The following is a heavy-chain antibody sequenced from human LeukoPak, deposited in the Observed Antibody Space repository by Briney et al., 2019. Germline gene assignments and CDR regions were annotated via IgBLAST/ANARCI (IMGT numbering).Heavy chain of an antibody. J-gene: IGHJ4*02. V-gene: IGHV1-2*02. CDR3: ARDLGGSGGYYLGY. CDR1: GYTFTGYY. D-gene: IGHD3-22*01. Sequence: ASVKVSCKASGYTFTGYYMHWVRQAPAQGLEWMGWINPNSGGTNYAQKFQGRVTMTRDTSISTAYMELSRLRSDDTAVYYCARDLGGSGGYYLGYWGQGTLVTVSS. CDR2: INPNSGGT.